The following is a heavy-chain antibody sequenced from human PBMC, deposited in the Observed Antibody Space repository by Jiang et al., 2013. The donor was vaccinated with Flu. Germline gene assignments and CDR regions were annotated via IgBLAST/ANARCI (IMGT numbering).Heavy chain of an antibody. CDR1: GYTFTNYY. V-gene: IGHV1-46*01. CDR2: INPSGGST. D-gene: IGHD6-19*01. Sequence: VQLVESGAEVEKPGASVKVSCKASGYTFTNYYMHWVRQAPGQGLEWMGIINPSGGSTKYAQKFQGRVTMTRDTSTSTVYMELRSLRSEDTAVYYCARGWRPGAVAGRAGYDYWGQGTLVTVSS. J-gene: IGHJ4*02. CDR3: ARGWRPGAVAGRAGYDY.